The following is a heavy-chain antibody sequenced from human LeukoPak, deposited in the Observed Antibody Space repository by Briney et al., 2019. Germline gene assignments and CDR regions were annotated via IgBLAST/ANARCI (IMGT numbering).Heavy chain of an antibody. CDR2: ISGSGGST. CDR1: GFTFSSYA. V-gene: IGHV3-23*01. CDR3: QRETDAFDI. J-gene: IGHJ3*02. D-gene: IGHD1-26*01. Sequence: WGSLRLSCAASGFTFSSYAMSWVRQAPGKGLEWVSVISGSGGSTYYPDSVKGRFTISRDNSKNTLYLQMNSLRAEDTAVYYCQRETDAFDIWGQGTMVTVSS.